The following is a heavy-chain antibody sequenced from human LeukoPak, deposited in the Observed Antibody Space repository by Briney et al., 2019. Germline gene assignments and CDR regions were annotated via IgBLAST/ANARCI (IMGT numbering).Heavy chain of an antibody. Sequence: GGSLRLSCAASGFTFSSYGIHWVRQAPGKGLEWVAVISNDGSNKYYADSVKGRFTISRDNSKNTLYLQMNSLRAEDTAVYYCANQGVGYYGMDVWGQGTTVTVSS. CDR2: ISNDGSNK. CDR3: ANQGVGYYGMDV. J-gene: IGHJ6*02. CDR1: GFTFSSYG. V-gene: IGHV3-30*18.